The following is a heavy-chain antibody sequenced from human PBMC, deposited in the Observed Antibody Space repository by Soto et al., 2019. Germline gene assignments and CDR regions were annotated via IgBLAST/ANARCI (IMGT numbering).Heavy chain of an antibody. CDR2: IDYGGTI. CDR1: GASISSSPYA. J-gene: IGHJ4*02. Sequence: SETLSLTCNASGASISSSPYAWGWIRQSAGKGLEWIGTIDYGGTIYYNPSLKSRITISLDTSKNQISLRLSSVTAADTAVYYCARHVHNQGYEYYFASWGQATLVTVSS. V-gene: IGHV4-39*01. CDR3: ARHVHNQGYEYYFAS. D-gene: IGHD3-3*01.